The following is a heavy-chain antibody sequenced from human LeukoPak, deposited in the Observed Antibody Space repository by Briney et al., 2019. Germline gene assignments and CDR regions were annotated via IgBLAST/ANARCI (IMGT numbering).Heavy chain of an antibody. Sequence: SQTLSLTCAVSGGSISSGGYSWSWIRQPPGKGLEWIGYIYHSGSTYYNPSLKSRVTISVDRSKNQFSLKLSSVTAADTAVYYCARVYYGSGSYYNLRFDPWGQGTLVTVSS. V-gene: IGHV4-30-2*01. D-gene: IGHD3-10*01. J-gene: IGHJ5*02. CDR2: IYHSGST. CDR1: GGSISSGGYS. CDR3: ARVYYGSGSYYNLRFDP.